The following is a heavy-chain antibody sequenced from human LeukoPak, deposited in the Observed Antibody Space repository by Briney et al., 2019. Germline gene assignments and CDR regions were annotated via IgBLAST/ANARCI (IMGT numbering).Heavy chain of an antibody. CDR2: INHSGST. CDR3: GRETKATIAAAGVYYFDY. CDR1: GGSFSGYY. D-gene: IGHD6-13*01. Sequence: SETLSLTCAVYGGSFSGYYWSWIRQPPGKGLEWIGEINHSGSTNYNPSLKSRVTMSVDTSKNQFSLKLSSVTAADTAVYYCGRETKATIAAAGVYYFDYWGQGTLLTVSS. J-gene: IGHJ4*02. V-gene: IGHV4-34*01.